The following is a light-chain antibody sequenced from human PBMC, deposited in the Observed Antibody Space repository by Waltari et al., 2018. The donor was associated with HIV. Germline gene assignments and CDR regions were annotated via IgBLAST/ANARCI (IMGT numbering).Light chain of an antibody. CDR1: QSVLYSSNNKNY. Sequence: DIVMTQSPDSLAVSLGERATINCNSSQSVLYSSNNKNYLAWYQQKPGQPPKLLIYWASTRESGVPDRFSGSGSGTDFTLTISCLQAEDVAVYYCQQYYSTLALTFGGGTKVEIK. V-gene: IGKV4-1*01. CDR3: QQYYSTLALT. CDR2: WAS. J-gene: IGKJ4*01.